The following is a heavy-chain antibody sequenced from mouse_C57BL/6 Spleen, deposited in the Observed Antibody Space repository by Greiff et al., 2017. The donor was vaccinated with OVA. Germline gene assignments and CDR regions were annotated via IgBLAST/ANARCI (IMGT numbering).Heavy chain of an antibody. CDR2: INPSNGGT. CDR1: GYTFTSYW. D-gene: IGHD2-4*01. J-gene: IGHJ2*01. V-gene: IGHV1-53*01. Sequence: VQLQQPGTELVKPGASVKLSCKASGYTFTSYWMHWVKQRPGQGLEWIGNINPSNGGTNYNEKFKSKATLTVDKSSSTAYMQLSSLTSEDSAVYYWTRCHYDYYCFDYWGQGPTLPVSS. CDR3: TRCHYDYYCFDY.